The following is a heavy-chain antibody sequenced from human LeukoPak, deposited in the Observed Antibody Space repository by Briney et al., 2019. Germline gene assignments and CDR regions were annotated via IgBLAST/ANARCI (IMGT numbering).Heavy chain of an antibody. J-gene: IGHJ4*02. CDR3: AGVGTTRFDY. D-gene: IGHD1-26*01. V-gene: IGHV3-21*01. CDR2: IGTDGSYI. CDR1: GFTFSSYE. Sequence: PGGSLRLSCAASGFTFSSYEMNWVRQAPMKGLEWVSSIGTDGSYIYYADSVQGRFTISRDNAKNSLYLQMNSLRDEDTAVYYCAGVGTTRFDYWGQGTLVTVSS.